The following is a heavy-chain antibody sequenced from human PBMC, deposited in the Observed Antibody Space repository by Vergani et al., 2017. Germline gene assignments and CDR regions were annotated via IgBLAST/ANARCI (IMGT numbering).Heavy chain of an antibody. V-gene: IGHV3-30-3*01. CDR2: ISYDGSNK. Sequence: QVQLVESGGGVVQPGRSLRLSCAASGFTFSSYAMHWVRQAPGKGLEWVAVISYDGSNKYYADSVKGRFTISRDNSKNTLYLQMNSLRAEDTAVYYCAKDGVPRDTFDIWGQGTMVTVSS. J-gene: IGHJ3*02. CDR1: GFTFSSYA. CDR3: AKDGVPRDTFDI. D-gene: IGHD3-16*01.